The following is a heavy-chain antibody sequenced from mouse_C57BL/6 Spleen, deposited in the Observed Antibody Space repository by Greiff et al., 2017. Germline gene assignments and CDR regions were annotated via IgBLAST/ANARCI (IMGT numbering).Heavy chain of an antibody. D-gene: IGHD2-4*01. J-gene: IGHJ4*01. Sequence: VQVVESGPGLVQPSQSLSITCTVSGFSLTSYGVHWVRQSPGKGLEWLGVIWSGGSTDYNAAFISRLSISKDNSKSQVFFKMNSLQADDTAIYYCARYDYDEGGAMDYWGQGTSVTVSS. CDR3: ARYDYDEGGAMDY. CDR1: GFSLTSYG. CDR2: IWSGGST. V-gene: IGHV2-2*01.